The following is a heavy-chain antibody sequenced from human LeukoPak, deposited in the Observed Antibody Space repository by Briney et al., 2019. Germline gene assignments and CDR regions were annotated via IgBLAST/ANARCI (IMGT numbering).Heavy chain of an antibody. CDR3: ARRLKVRGVKFDL. Sequence: SETLSLTCPVSGGSISNYYWSWIRQPPGKGLEWIGYTHYSGSTNYNPSLKSRVTISVDTSKNQFSLRLSSVTAADTAVYYCARRLKVRGVKFDLWGRGTLVTVSS. J-gene: IGHJ2*01. CDR1: GGSISNYY. V-gene: IGHV4-59*08. CDR2: THYSGST. D-gene: IGHD3-10*01.